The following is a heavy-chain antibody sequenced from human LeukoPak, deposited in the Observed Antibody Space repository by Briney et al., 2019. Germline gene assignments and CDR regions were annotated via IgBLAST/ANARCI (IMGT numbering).Heavy chain of an antibody. D-gene: IGHD5-12*01. J-gene: IGHJ4*02. CDR3: ARDEVATRAPLDY. V-gene: IGHV3-21*01. CDR1: GFTFSSYS. CDR2: ISSSSSYI. Sequence: GGSLRLSCAASGFTFSSYSMNWVRQAPGKGLEWVSSISSSSSYIYYADSVKGRFTISRDNAKNSLYLQMNSLRAEDTAVYYCARDEVATRAPLDYWGQGTLVTVSS.